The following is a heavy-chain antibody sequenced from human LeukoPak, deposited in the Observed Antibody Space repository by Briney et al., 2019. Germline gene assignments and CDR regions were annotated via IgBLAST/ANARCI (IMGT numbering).Heavy chain of an antibody. Sequence: GGSLRLPCAASGFTFSSYWMSWVRQAPGKGLEWVANIKQDGSEKYYVDSVKGRFTISRDNAKNSLYLQMNSLRAEDTAVYYCAREVAGVYCSSTSCYYDYWGQGTLVTVSS. V-gene: IGHV3-7*01. CDR1: GFTFSSYW. CDR2: IKQDGSEK. CDR3: AREVAGVYCSSTSCYYDY. J-gene: IGHJ4*02. D-gene: IGHD2-2*01.